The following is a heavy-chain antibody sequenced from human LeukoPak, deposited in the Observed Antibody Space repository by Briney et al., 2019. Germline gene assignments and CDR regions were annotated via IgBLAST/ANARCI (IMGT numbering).Heavy chain of an antibody. CDR1: GYSISSGYN. Sequence: SETLSLTCTVSGYSISSGYNWGWIRQPPGKGLEWIGNIYHSGSTYYNPSLKSRVTISVDTSKNQFSLKLSSVTAADTAAYYCAREAGPIYFYYMDVWGKGTTVTVSS. CDR2: IYHSGST. J-gene: IGHJ6*03. V-gene: IGHV4-38-2*02. CDR3: AREAGPIYFYYMDV.